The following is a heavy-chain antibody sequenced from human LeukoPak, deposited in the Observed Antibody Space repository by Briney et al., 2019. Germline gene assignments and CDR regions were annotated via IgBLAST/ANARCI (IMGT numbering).Heavy chain of an antibody. CDR2: ISSNGGST. CDR3: ARGLVGATPFDY. CDR1: GFTCSSYA. Sequence: PGGSLRLSGAASGFTCSSYAMLWVRQAQGKGLEYVSAISSNGGSTYYANSVKGRFTISRDNSKNTLYLQMGSLRAEDMAVYYCARGLVGATPFDYWGQGTLVTVSS. V-gene: IGHV3-64*01. J-gene: IGHJ4*02. D-gene: IGHD1-26*01.